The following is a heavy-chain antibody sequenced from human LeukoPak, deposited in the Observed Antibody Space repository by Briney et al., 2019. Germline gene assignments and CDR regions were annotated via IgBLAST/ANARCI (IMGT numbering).Heavy chain of an antibody. D-gene: IGHD3-10*01. V-gene: IGHV4-39*07. CDR3: ATVLYGSGSYYLDY. CDR1: GGSISSSSYY. J-gene: IGHJ4*02. CDR2: IYYSGST. Sequence: PSETLSLTCTVSGGSISSSSYYWGWIRQPPGKGLEWIGSIYYSGSTYYNPSHKSRATISVDTSKNQFSLKLSSVTAADTAVYYCATVLYGSGSYYLDYWGQGTLVTVSS.